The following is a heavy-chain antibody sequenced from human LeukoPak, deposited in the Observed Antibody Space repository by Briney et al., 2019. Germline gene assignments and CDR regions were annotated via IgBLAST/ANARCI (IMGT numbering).Heavy chain of an antibody. D-gene: IGHD3-3*01. Sequence: KAGGSLRLSCAASGFTFSSYSMNWVRQAPGKGLEWVSSISSSSSYIYYADSVKGRFTISRDNAKNSLYLQMNSLRAADTAVYYCARERLALEWLFGPDYWGQGTLVTVSS. J-gene: IGHJ4*02. CDR3: ARERLALEWLFGPDY. V-gene: IGHV3-21*04. CDR1: GFTFSSYS. CDR2: ISSSSSYI.